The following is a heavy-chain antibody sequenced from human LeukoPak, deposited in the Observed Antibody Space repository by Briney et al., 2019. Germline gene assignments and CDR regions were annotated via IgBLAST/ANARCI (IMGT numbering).Heavy chain of an antibody. D-gene: IGHD5-18*01. CDR1: GGSISSGSYY. CDR3: ARRRQLWFAYYYYYYMDV. Sequence: SETLSLTCTVSGGSISSGSYYWSWIRQPPGKGLEWIGEINHSGSTNYNPSLKSRVTISVDTSKNQFSLKLSSVTAADTAVYYCARRRQLWFAYYYYYYMDVWGKGTTVTVSS. J-gene: IGHJ6*03. CDR2: INHSGST. V-gene: IGHV4-39*07.